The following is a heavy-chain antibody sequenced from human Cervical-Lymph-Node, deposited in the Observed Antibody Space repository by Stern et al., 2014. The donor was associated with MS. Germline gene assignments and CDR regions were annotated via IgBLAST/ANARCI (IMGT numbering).Heavy chain of an antibody. CDR2: IIPILGTP. CDR3: ARKSLRGMDV. J-gene: IGHJ6*02. CDR1: GGTFSSYA. V-gene: IGHV1-69*01. D-gene: IGHD4-17*01. Sequence: QVQLVQSGAEVKKPGSSVKISCKASGGTFSSYAISWVRQAPGPGLEWMGGIIPILGTPNYAQKVQGRVTINADESTSTAYMELSSLRSEDTAVYYCARKSLRGMDVWGQGTTVTVSS.